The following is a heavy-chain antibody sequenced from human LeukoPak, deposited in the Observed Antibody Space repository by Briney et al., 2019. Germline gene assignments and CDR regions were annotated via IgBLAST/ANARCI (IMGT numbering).Heavy chain of an antibody. CDR3: AKGRRAPLVGTTTKSWLDY. D-gene: IGHD1-26*01. V-gene: IGHV3-23*01. CDR2: ISDSGGRT. CDR1: GFTFSNYA. J-gene: IGHJ4*02. Sequence: GGSLRLSCTASGFTFSNYAMNWVRQAPGKGLEWVSTISDSGGRTNYADSVKGRFTISRDSSKNTLYLQMNNLRAEDTAVYYCAKGRRAPLVGTTTKSWLDYWGQGTLVTVSS.